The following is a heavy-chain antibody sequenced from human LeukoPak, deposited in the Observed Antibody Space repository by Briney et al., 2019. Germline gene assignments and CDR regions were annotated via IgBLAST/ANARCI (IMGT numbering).Heavy chain of an antibody. J-gene: IGHJ4*02. CDR1: GFTFSNYA. CDR3: ASDRRLNGDTSYSSAFDY. CDR2: VSYDGSNK. V-gene: IGHV3-30-3*01. D-gene: IGHD2-21*01. Sequence: GGSLRLSCAASGFTFSNYAMHWVRQAPGKGLGWVAVVSYDGSNKYYADSVKGRFTISRDNSKNTLYLQMNSLRPEDTAVYYCASDRRLNGDTSYSSAFDYWGQGTLVTVSS.